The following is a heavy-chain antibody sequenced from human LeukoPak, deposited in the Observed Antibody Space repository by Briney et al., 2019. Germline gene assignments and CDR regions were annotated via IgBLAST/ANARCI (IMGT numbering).Heavy chain of an antibody. Sequence: VASVKVSCKASGYTFTSYDINWVRQATGQGLEWMGWMNPNSGNTGYAQKFQGRVTMTRNTSISTAYMELSSLRSEDTAVYYCARVDNLRYFDWSHNNWFDPWGQGTLVTVSS. J-gene: IGHJ5*02. V-gene: IGHV1-8*01. D-gene: IGHD3-9*01. CDR3: ARVDNLRYFDWSHNNWFDP. CDR1: GYTFTSYD. CDR2: MNPNSGNT.